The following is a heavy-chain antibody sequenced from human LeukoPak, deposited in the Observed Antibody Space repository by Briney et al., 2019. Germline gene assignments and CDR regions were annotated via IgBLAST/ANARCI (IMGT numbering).Heavy chain of an antibody. V-gene: IGHV1-2*02. J-gene: IGHJ4*02. CDR3: ARDYGSGDMGIGY. CDR1: GYTYTGYY. D-gene: IGHD3-10*01. CDR2: INPNSGGT. Sequence: ASVKVSCKASGYTYTGYYMHWVRQAPGQGLEWMGWINPNSGGTNYAQKFQGRVTMTRDTSISTAYMELSRLRSDDTAVYYCARDYGSGDMGIGYWGQGTLVTVSS.